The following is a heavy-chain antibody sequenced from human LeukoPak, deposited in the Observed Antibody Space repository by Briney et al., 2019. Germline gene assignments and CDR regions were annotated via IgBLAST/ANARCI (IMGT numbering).Heavy chain of an antibody. D-gene: IGHD6-6*01. Sequence: GGSLRLSCAASGFTFSQFGMHWVRQAPGKGLEWVAIIWYDGSEKFYGDSVKGRFTISRDNSKNTLYLQMNSLRAEDTAVYYCARDRGTTSSAGYYFDYWGQGTLVTVSS. J-gene: IGHJ4*02. CDR1: GFTFSQFG. CDR2: IWYDGSEK. V-gene: IGHV3-33*01. CDR3: ARDRGTTSSAGYYFDY.